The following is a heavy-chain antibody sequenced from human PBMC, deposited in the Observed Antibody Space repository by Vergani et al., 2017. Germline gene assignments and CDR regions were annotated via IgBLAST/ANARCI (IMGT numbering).Heavy chain of an antibody. CDR1: GGSIRSGSYY. D-gene: IGHD6-13*01. CDR2: FYTGGGT. V-gene: IGHV4-61*02. Sequence: QVQLQESGPGLVRPSQTLSLTCTVSGGSIRSGSYYWSWFRQPAGKGLEWIGRFYTGGGTSYNPSLKSRFTISVDTSKNQFSLQLSSVTAADTAVYYCASDPLYSTTWPFLLVDMDVWGQGTTVTVSS. J-gene: IGHJ6*02. CDR3: ASDPLYSTTWPFLLVDMDV.